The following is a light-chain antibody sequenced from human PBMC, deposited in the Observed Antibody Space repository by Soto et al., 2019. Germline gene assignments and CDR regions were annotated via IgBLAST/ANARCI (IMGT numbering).Light chain of an antibody. J-gene: IGLJ1*01. CDR3: AAWDDSLSGYV. CDR1: SSNIGSNY. Sequence: QSVLTQPPSASGTPGQRVTISCSGSSSNIGSNYVYWYHQLSGTAPKLLISRNNQRPSGVPDRFSGSKSGTSASLAISGLRSEDEADYYCAAWDDSLSGYVFGTGTKVTVL. V-gene: IGLV1-47*01. CDR2: RNN.